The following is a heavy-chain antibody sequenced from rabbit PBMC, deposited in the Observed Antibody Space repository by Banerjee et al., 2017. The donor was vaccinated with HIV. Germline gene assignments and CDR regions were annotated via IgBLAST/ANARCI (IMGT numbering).Heavy chain of an antibody. CDR1: GVSFSISSY. CDR2: IDAGSSGFT. CDR3: VRDRANIGGDYGPYYFDL. V-gene: IGHV1S40*01. Sequence: QSLEESGGDLVKPGTSLTLTCTASGVSFSISSYMCWVRQAPGKGVEWVACIDAGSSGFTYFATWAKGRFTISSHNAQNTLYLQLNSLTAADTATYFCVRDRANIGGDYGPYYFDLWGPGTLVTVS. J-gene: IGHJ4*01. D-gene: IGHD2-1*01.